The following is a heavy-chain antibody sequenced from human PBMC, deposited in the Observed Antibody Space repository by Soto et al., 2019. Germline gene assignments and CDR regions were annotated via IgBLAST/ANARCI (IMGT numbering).Heavy chain of an antibody. CDR2: INAGNGNT. CDR3: ARGEHYYGSGSPAD. D-gene: IGHD3-10*01. Sequence: QVQLVQSGAEVKKPGASVKVSCKASGYTFTSYAMHWVRQAPGQRLEWMGWINAGNGNTKYSQKFQGRVTITRDTSASTAYMELSSLRSEDTAVYYGARGEHYYGSGSPADWGQGTLVTVSS. V-gene: IGHV1-3*01. CDR1: GYTFTSYA. J-gene: IGHJ4*02.